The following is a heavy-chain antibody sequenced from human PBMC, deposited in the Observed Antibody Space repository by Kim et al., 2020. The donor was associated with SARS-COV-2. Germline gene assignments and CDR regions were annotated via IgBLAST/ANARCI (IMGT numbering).Heavy chain of an antibody. D-gene: IGHD6-13*01. J-gene: IGHJ3*02. CDR2: ISSSGNT. CDR3: ARQGFGHSDVPGDAFDI. Sequence: SETLSLTCTVSGGSISSRSSYWGWIRQPPGKGLEWIGSISSSGNTYYSPSLKSRVSMFVDTSENQFSLKLRSVTAADTALYYCARQGFGHSDVPGDAFDIWGQGTMVIVSS. V-gene: IGHV4-39*01. CDR1: GGSISSRSSY.